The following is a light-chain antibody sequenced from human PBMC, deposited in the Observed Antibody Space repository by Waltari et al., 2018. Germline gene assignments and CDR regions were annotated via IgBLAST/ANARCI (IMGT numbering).Light chain of an antibody. CDR1: QSISSW. V-gene: IGKV1-5*01. J-gene: IGKJ2*01. CDR3: QQYKSYSS. CDR2: DAS. Sequence: DIQMTQSPSTLSASVGDRVTITCRASQSISSWLAWYQQKPGKAPKLLIYDASTLESGVPSRFSGSGSGSEFTLTISRLQPDDFATYYCQQYKSYSSFGQGTKLEIK.